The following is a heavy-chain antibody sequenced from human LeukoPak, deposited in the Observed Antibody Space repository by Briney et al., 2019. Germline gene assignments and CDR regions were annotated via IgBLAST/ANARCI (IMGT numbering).Heavy chain of an antibody. CDR1: GGSISSGGYS. D-gene: IGHD3-22*01. J-gene: IGHJ4*02. V-gene: IGHV4-30-4*07. CDR3: ASQRRYYYDSSGYDYFDY. Sequence: SETLSPTCAVSGGSISSGGYSWSWIRQPPGKGLEWIGYIYYSGSTYYNPSLKSRVTIPVDTSKNQFSLKLSSVTAADTAVYYCASQRRYYYDSSGYDYFDYWGQGTLVTVSS. CDR2: IYYSGST.